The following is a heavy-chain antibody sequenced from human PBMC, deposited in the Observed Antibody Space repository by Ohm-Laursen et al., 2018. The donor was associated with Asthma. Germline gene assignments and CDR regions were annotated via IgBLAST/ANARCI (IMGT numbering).Heavy chain of an antibody. CDR1: GFTFSDYY. J-gene: IGHJ5*02. V-gene: IGHV3-11*06. D-gene: IGHD3-22*01. CDR3: ARVVYYYDSSGWNWFDP. CDR2: ISSSSSYT. Sequence: SLRLSCTASGFTFSDYYMSWIRQAPGKGLEWVSYISSSSSYTNYADSVKGRFTISRDNAKNSLYLQMNSLRAEDTAVYYCARVVYYYDSSGWNWFDPWGQGTLVTVSS.